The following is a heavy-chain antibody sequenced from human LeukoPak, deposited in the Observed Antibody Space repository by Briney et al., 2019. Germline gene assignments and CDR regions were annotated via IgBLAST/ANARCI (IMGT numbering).Heavy chain of an antibody. D-gene: IGHD3-22*01. CDR3: ARHDSSGSPYYYCYMDV. CDR2: INPNSGGT. CDR1: GYTFTGYC. Sequence: ASVKVSCKASGYTFTGYCMHWVRQAPGQGLEWMGWINPNSGGTNYAQKFQGRVTMTRDTSISTAYMELSRLRSDDTAVYYCARHDSSGSPYYYCYMDVWGKGTTVTVSS. J-gene: IGHJ6*03. V-gene: IGHV1-2*02.